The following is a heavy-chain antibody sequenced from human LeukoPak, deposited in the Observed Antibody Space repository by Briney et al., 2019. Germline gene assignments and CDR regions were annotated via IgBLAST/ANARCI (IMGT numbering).Heavy chain of an antibody. D-gene: IGHD1-26*01. V-gene: IGHV4-59*01. CDR1: GGSISSYY. CDR3: ARGVELRENWFDP. CDR2: IYYSGST. J-gene: IGHJ5*02. Sequence: PSETLSLTCTVSGGSISSYYWSWIRQPPGKGLEWIGYIYYSGSTNYNPSLKSRVTISVDTSKNQFSLKLSSVTAADTAVYYCARGVELRENWFDPWGQGTLVTVSS.